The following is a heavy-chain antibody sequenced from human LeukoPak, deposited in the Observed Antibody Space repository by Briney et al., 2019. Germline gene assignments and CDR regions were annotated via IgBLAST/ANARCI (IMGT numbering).Heavy chain of an antibody. D-gene: IGHD2-2*01. V-gene: IGHV4-59*10. Sequence: SETLSLTCAVYGGSFSGYYWSWIRQPAGKGLEWIGRIYTSGSTNYNPSLKSRVTMSVDTSKNQFSLKLSSVTAADTAVYYCARGLYLEHCSSTSCYEDYWGQGTLVTVSS. CDR2: IYTSGST. CDR1: GGSFSGYY. CDR3: ARGLYLEHCSSTSCYEDY. J-gene: IGHJ4*02.